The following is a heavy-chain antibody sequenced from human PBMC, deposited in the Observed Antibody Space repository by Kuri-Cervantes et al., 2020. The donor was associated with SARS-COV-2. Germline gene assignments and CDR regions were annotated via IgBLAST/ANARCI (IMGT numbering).Heavy chain of an antibody. Sequence: GGSLRLSCAVSGFTFSSYAMHWVRQAPGKGLEWVAVISYDGSNKYYADSVKGRFTISRDNSKNTLYMQMNSLRAEDTAVYYCAKDQHGIVVVVAAIDYWGQGTLVTVSS. CDR2: ISYDGSNK. J-gene: IGHJ4*02. CDR3: AKDQHGIVVVVAAIDY. D-gene: IGHD2-15*01. V-gene: IGHV3-30-3*01. CDR1: GFTFSSYA.